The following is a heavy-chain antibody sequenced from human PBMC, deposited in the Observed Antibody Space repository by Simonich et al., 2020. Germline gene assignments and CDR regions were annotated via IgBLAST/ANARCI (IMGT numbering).Heavy chain of an antibody. V-gene: IGHV1-2*02. D-gene: IGHD6-6*01. J-gene: IGHJ3*02. CDR1: GYTFTGYY. CDR2: INPNSGGT. CDR3: ARARLYSSSHAFDI. Sequence: QVQLVQSGAEVKKPGASVKVSCKASGYTFTGYYMHWVRQAPGQGLEWRGWINPNSGGTNYAQKFQGRVTMTRETSISTAYRELSRLRSDDTAVYYCARARLYSSSHAFDIWGQGTMVTVSS.